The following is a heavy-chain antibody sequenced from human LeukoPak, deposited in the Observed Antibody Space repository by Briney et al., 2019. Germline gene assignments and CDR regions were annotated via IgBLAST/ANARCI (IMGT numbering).Heavy chain of an antibody. Sequence: GGPLRLSCAASGFTFSSYAMHWVRQAPGKGLEWVAVISYDGSNKYYADSVKGRFTISRDNSKNTLYLQMNSLRAEDTAVYYCARVMITFGGVIVPPDDYWGQGTLVTVSS. CDR3: ARVMITFGGVIVPPDDY. CDR2: ISYDGSNK. J-gene: IGHJ4*02. CDR1: GFTFSSYA. D-gene: IGHD3-16*02. V-gene: IGHV3-30*04.